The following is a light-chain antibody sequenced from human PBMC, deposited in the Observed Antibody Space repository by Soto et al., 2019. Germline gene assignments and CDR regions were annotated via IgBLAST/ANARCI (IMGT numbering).Light chain of an antibody. J-gene: IGKJ1*01. V-gene: IGKV1-5*03. CDR1: QTISSW. Sequence: DIQMTHSPSTLSGSLTDGVSIXRWASQTISSWLAWYQQKPGKAPKLLIYKASTLKSGVPSRFSGSGSGTEFTLTISSLQPDDFATYYCQHYNSYSEAFGQGTKVDI. CDR3: QHYNSYSEA. CDR2: KAS.